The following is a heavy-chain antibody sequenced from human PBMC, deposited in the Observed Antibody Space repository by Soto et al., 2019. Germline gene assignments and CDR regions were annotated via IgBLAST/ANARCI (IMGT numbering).Heavy chain of an antibody. J-gene: IGHJ6*02. V-gene: IGHV3-23*01. CDR3: AKAPRRAMVRDYYYYYGMDV. D-gene: IGHD5-18*01. CDR2: ISCSGGSI. CDR1: GFTFDDYA. Sequence: PGGSLRLSCAASGFTFDDYAMHWVRQAPGKGLEWVSAISCSGGSICYADSVKGRFTISRDNSKNTLYLQMNSLRAEDTAVYYCAKAPRRAMVRDYYYYYGMDVWGQGTTVTVSS.